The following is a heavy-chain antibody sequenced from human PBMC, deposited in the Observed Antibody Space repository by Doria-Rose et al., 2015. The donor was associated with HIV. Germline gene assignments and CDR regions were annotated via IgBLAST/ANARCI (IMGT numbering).Heavy chain of an antibody. D-gene: IGHD2-2*01. CDR1: GYTFTRYA. V-gene: IGHV1-3*01. CDR3: AKDRVRVVQAATTLGF. CDR2: INVDNGNT. Sequence: QVQLVQSGAEVKKPGASVRVSCKASGYTFTRYAMHWVRQAPGQRPEWMGWINVDNGNTEYSQKFQGRLTITRDTSASTAYMELSSLTSDDTTVYYCAKDRVRVVQAATTLGFWGQGTLVTVSS. J-gene: IGHJ4*02.